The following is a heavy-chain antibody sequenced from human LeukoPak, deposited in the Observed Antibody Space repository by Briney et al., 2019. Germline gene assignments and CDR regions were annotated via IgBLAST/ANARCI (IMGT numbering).Heavy chain of an antibody. J-gene: IGHJ4*02. CDR2: ISAYNGNT. D-gene: IGHD6-13*01. CDR1: GYTFTSYG. Sequence: GSVTVSCTSSGYTFTSYGISWVRQAPGQGLEWMGWISAYNGNTNYAQKLQGRVTMTTDTSTSTAYMELRSLRSDDTAVYYCARDRYSSSWYFDYWGQGTLVTVSS. CDR3: ARDRYSSSWYFDY. V-gene: IGHV1-18*01.